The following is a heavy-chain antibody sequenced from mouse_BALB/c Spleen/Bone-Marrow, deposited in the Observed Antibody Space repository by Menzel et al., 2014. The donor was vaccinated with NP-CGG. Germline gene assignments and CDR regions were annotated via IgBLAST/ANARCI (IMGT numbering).Heavy chain of an antibody. V-gene: IGHV5-2*01. Sequence: EVKVVESGGGLVQPGESLKLSCESNEYEFPSHDMSWVRKTPEKRLELVAAINSDGGSTFYPDTMERRFIISRDNTKKTLYLQMGSLRSEDTALYYCARQGDYGSSWFAYWGQGTLVTVSA. J-gene: IGHJ3*01. CDR3: ARQGDYGSSWFAY. D-gene: IGHD1-1*01. CDR2: INSDGGST. CDR1: EYEFPSHD.